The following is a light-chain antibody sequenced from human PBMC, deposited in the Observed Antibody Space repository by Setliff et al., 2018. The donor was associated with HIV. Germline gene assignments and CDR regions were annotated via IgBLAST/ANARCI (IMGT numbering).Light chain of an antibody. J-gene: IGKJ1*01. CDR3: QQYFSNPWT. V-gene: IGKV4-1*01. CDR2: WAS. CDR1: QSVLYSSDNKNY. Sequence: DIVMTQSPDSLAVSLGERATINCKSSQSVLYSSDNKNYLAWYQQKPGQPPKLLISWASTRESGVPDRFSGSGSGTDFTLTISSLQAEDVAVYYCQQYFSNPWTFGQGTKVDIK.